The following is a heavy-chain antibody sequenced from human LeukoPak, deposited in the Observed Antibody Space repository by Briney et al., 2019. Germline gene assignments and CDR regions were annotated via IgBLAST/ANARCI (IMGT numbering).Heavy chain of an antibody. Sequence: PGGSLRLSCAASGFTFSSYSMNWVRQAPGKGLEWVSSISSSSSYIYYADSVKGRFTISRDNAKNSLYLQMNSLRAEDTAVYYCARNPTYYYASEGVDYFDYWGQGTLVTVSS. CDR1: GFTFSSYS. J-gene: IGHJ4*02. D-gene: IGHD3-10*01. CDR3: ARNPTYYYASEGVDYFDY. CDR2: ISSSSSYI. V-gene: IGHV3-21*04.